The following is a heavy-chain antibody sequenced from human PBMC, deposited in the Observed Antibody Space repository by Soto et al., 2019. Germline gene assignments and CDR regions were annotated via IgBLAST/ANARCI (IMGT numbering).Heavy chain of an antibody. CDR3: ARLMSRIAVAGTHYYYGMGV. D-gene: IGHD6-19*01. V-gene: IGHV5-51*01. CDR1: GYSFTSYW. CDR2: IYPGDSDT. J-gene: IGHJ6*02. Sequence: GESLKISCKGSGYSFTSYWIGWVRQMPGKGLEWMGIIYPGDSDTRYSPSFQGQVTISADKSISTAYLQWSSLKASDTAMYYCARLMSRIAVAGTHYYYGMGVWGQGTTVTVSS.